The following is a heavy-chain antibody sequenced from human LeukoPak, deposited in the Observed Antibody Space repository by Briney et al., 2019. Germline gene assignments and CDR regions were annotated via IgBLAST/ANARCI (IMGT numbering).Heavy chain of an antibody. CDR2: VRGSGTDT. CDR1: GFTFSTYA. Sequence: PGGSLRLSCAASGFTFSTYAMSWVRQAPGKGLEWVSAVRGSGTDTYYVDSVKGRFTISRDNSKNTLYLQMNSLRAEDTAIYYCAKTSRANSAYDSPFDYWGQGTLVTVSS. D-gene: IGHD5-12*01. V-gene: IGHV3-23*01. J-gene: IGHJ4*02. CDR3: AKTSRANSAYDSPFDY.